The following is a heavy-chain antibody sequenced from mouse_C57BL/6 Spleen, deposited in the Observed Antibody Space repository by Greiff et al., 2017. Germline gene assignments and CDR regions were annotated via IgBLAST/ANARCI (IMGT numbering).Heavy chain of an antibody. CDR2: IYPGSGNT. J-gene: IGHJ3*01. V-gene: IGHV1-76*01. CDR3: ARSAYYSNYWFAY. CDR1: GYTFTDYY. D-gene: IGHD2-5*01. Sequence: QVQLQQSGAELVRPGASVKLSCKASGYTFTDYYINWVKQRPGQGLEWIARIYPGSGNTYYNEKFKGKATLTAEKSSSTAYMQLSSLPSEDAAVYFCARSAYYSNYWFAYWGQGTLVTVSA.